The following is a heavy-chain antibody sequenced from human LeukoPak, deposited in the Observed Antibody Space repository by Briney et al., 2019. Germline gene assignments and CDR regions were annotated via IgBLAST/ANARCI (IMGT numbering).Heavy chain of an antibody. CDR1: GGSFSDYY. CDR3: ASRGYQLLWGAVNY. V-gene: IGHV4-34*01. Sequence: SETLSLTCAVYGGSFSDYYRSWIRQPPGKGLEWIGEINHRGSTNYNPSLKRRVTISVDTSKNQFSLKLSSVTAADTAVYYCASRGYQLLWGAVNYWGQGTLVTVSS. J-gene: IGHJ4*02. CDR2: INHRGST. D-gene: IGHD2-2*01.